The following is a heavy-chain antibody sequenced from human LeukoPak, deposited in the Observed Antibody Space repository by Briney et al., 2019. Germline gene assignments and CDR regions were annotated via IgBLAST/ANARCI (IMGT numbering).Heavy chain of an antibody. J-gene: IGHJ4*02. D-gene: IGHD3-22*01. Sequence: GGSLRLSCAASGFTFSSYNMIWVPQAPGRGLEWVSFISSSSSYIYYADSVKGRFTISRDNAKNSLYLQMNSLRAEDTAVFYCARTYYGSGGYYEDYWGQGTLVTVSS. CDR1: GFTFSSYN. V-gene: IGHV3-21*01. CDR2: ISSSSSYI. CDR3: ARTYYGSGGYYEDY.